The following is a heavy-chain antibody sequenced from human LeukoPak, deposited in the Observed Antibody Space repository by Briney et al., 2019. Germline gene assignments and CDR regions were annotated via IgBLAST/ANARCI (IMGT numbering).Heavy chain of an antibody. CDR1: GYTFTKYF. CDR2: INPSGGST. CDR3: ARPSGGFGYYYMDV. D-gene: IGHD2-15*01. J-gene: IGHJ6*03. Sequence: ASVKVSCKASGYTFTKYFLYWVRQAPGQGLEWMGIINPSGGSTSYAQKFQGRVTMTRDTSTSTVYMELSSLRSEDTAVYYCARPSGGFGYYYMDVWGKGTTVTVSS. V-gene: IGHV1-46*01.